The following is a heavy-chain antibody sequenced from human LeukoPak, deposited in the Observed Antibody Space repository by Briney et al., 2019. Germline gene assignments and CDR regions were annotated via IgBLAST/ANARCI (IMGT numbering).Heavy chain of an antibody. CDR2: IDTAGNT. CDR3: ARTSKVTSVMDI. Sequence: PGGSLRLSCAASGFTFSSYDMHWVRQATGKGLEWVSAIDTAGNTFYPGSVRGRFTISRENAKNSLYLKMNNVRAGDTAVYYCARTSKVTSVMDIWGQGTMVTVSS. V-gene: IGHV3-13*04. CDR1: GFTFSSYD. J-gene: IGHJ3*02. D-gene: IGHD3-16*01.